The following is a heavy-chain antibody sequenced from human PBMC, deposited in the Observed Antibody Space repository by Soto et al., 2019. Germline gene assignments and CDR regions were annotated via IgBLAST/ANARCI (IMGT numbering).Heavy chain of an antibody. D-gene: IGHD3-10*01. J-gene: IGHJ1*01. CDR1: GGSFSGYY. CDR3: ARGNQMVRGALNPLEYFQH. Sequence: SETLSLTCAVYGGSFSGYYWSWIRQPPGKGLEWIGEINHSGSTNYNPSLKSRVTISVDTSKNQFSLKLSSVTAADTAVYYCARGNQMVRGALNPLEYFQHWGQGTLVTVSS. V-gene: IGHV4-34*01. CDR2: INHSGST.